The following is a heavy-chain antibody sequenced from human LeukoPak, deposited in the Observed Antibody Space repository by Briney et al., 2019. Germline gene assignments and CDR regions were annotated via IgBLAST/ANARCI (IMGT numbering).Heavy chain of an antibody. V-gene: IGHV1-2*02. J-gene: IGHJ1*01. CDR1: GYTFTGYY. CDR3: ARSTTPNENEYYEH. CDR2: INPNSGGT. D-gene: IGHD2/OR15-2a*01. Sequence: ASVKVSCKASGYTFTGYYIHWVRQAPGQGLEWMGWINPNSGGTSYIQKFQGRVTMTRDTSISTAYMELSRLRSDDTAVYYCARSTTPNENEYYEHWGQGTLVTVSS.